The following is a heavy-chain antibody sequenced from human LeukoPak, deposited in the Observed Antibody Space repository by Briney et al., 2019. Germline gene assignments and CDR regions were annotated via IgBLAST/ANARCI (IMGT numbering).Heavy chain of an antibody. V-gene: IGHV1-2*02. J-gene: IGHJ3*02. CDR2: INPNSGGT. CDR1: GYTFTGYY. CDR3: AREGEEVDFWSGYYRAFDI. D-gene: IGHD3-3*01. Sequence: ASVKVSCKASGYTFTGYYMHWVRQAPGQGLEWMGWINPNSGGTNYAQKFQGRVTMTRDTSISTAYMELSRLRSDDTAVYYCAREGEEVDFWSGYYRAFDIWGQGTMVTVSS.